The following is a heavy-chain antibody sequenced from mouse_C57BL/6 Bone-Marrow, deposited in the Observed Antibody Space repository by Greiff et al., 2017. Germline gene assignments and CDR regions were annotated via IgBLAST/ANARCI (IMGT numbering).Heavy chain of an antibody. CDR2: IYPRSGNT. Sequence: QVQLQQSGAELARPGASVKLSCKASGYTFTSYGISWVKQRTGQGLEWIGEIYPRSGNTSYNEKFKGKATLTADKSSSSAYMELRSLISEDSSVYFCARGGPFWGQGPTLTVSS. CDR1: GYTFTSYG. J-gene: IGHJ2*01. CDR3: ARGGPF. V-gene: IGHV1-81*01.